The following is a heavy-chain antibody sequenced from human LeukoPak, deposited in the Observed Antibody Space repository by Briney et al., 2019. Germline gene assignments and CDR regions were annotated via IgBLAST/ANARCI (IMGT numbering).Heavy chain of an antibody. Sequence: PSETLSLTCTVSGVSIISTNSYWGWMRQSPRTGLEWIGNIYSSGRTYYNPSLNSRVTISIDMSENQFSLKLTSVTAADTAVYYCASKREGPATGIDYWGQGTLVTVSS. CDR3: ASKREGPATGIDY. CDR1: GVSIISTNSY. V-gene: IGHV4-39*07. D-gene: IGHD2-15*01. CDR2: IYSSGRT. J-gene: IGHJ4*02.